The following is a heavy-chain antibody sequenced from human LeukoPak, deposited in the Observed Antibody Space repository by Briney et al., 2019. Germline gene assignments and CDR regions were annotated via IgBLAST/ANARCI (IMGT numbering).Heavy chain of an antibody. CDR3: ARGSSDGSSSLPWFDP. V-gene: IGHV4-39*07. CDR2: VYYSGSA. J-gene: IGHJ5*02. CDR1: GGSVGSGTYY. Sequence: PSETLSLTCTVSGGSVGSGTYYWSWIRQSPGKGLEWIGNVYYSGSAYYNPSLKSRVTISVDTSKNQFSLKLSSVTAADTAVYYCARGSSDGSSSLPWFDPWGQGTLVTVSS. D-gene: IGHD6-13*01.